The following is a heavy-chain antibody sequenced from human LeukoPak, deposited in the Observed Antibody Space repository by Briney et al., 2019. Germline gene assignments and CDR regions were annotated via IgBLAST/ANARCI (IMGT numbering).Heavy chain of an antibody. Sequence: GGSLRLSCAASGFAFSSYWMHWVRQVPGKGLVWVSRINPGGSSTAYADSVKGRFTISRDNAKNTLYLQMNSLRAEDTAVYYCARSHQADDYWGQGTLVTVSS. CDR1: GFAFSSYW. CDR2: INPGGSST. V-gene: IGHV3-74*01. CDR3: ARSHQADDY. J-gene: IGHJ4*02. D-gene: IGHD2-2*01.